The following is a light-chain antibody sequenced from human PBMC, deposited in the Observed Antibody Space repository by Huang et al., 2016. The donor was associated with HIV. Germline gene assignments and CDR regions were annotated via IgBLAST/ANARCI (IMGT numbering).Light chain of an antibody. Sequence: IVITQSPVTLSVSPGERATLPCGASQAIKTSLAWYQQRLGAPPRLLIYDSSARATGVPARFSGSGSGTNFTLTISSLQSEDFAVYYCQHYGNWPPWTFGPGTKVEMK. V-gene: IGKV3-15*01. CDR3: QHYGNWPPWT. CDR2: DSS. J-gene: IGKJ1*01. CDR1: QAIKTS.